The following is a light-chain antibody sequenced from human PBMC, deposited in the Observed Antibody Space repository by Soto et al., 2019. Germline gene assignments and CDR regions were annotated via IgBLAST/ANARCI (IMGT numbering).Light chain of an antibody. V-gene: IGKV3-20*01. CDR3: RQYGISPT. CDR2: DVS. J-gene: IGKJ1*01. Sequence: EIVLTQSPGTLSLSPGERATLSCRSSHSVSSNYLAWYQQKPGQAPRLLIYDVSSRVTGIPDRFSGSWSGTDFTLTISRLEPLDFAVSYCRQYGISPTFGQGTKVEIK. CDR1: HSVSSNY.